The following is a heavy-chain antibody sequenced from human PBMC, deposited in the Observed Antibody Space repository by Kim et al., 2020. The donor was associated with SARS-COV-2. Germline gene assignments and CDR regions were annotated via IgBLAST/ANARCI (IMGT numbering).Heavy chain of an antibody. V-gene: IGHV3-7*04. J-gene: IGHJ3*02. CDR2: IKQDGSEK. CDR3: AGAYCSSTSCYFAFDI. CDR1: GFTFSSYW. Sequence: LTCAASGFTFSSYWMSWVRQAPGKGLEWVANIKQDGSEKYYVDSVKGRFTISRDNAKNSLYLQMNSLRAEDTAVYYCAGAYCSSTSCYFAFDIWGQGTMVTVSS. D-gene: IGHD2-2*01.